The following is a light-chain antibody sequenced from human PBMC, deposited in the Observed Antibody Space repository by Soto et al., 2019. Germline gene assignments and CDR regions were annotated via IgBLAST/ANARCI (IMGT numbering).Light chain of an antibody. CDR1: QSVGSN. V-gene: IGKV3-15*01. CDR2: GAS. J-gene: IGKJ1*01. Sequence: EIVMTQSPATLSVSPGERATLSCRASQSVGSNLAWYQQKPGQAPRLLIYGASTRATGIPARFSGSGSGTEFTLTISSLQSEDFAVYVCQQYNNWPPWTFGQVTKVEIK. CDR3: QQYNNWPPWT.